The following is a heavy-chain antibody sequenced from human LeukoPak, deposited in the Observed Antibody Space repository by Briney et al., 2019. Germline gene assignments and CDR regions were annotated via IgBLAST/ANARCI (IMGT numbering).Heavy chain of an antibody. CDR2: ISSSGSTI. V-gene: IGHV3-48*03. D-gene: IGHD3-10*01. J-gene: IGHJ6*02. Sequence: GGSLRLSCAASGFTFSSYEMNWVRQAPGKGLEWVSYISSSGSTIYYADSVKCRFTISRDNAKNSLYLQMNSLRAEDTAVYYCARDFLFGSGSYYSYYYGMDVWGQGTTVTVSS. CDR1: GFTFSSYE. CDR3: ARDFLFGSGSYYSYYYGMDV.